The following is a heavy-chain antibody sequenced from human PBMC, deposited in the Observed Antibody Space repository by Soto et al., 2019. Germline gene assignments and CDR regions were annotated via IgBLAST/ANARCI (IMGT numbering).Heavy chain of an antibody. CDR2: IKQAGSEE. Sequence: EVQLVESGGGLVQPGGSLRLSCAASGFTFSSYWMSWFRQAPGKGLEWVANIKQAGSEENYVDSVKGRFTISRDNAKDALYLQMNSLRVEGTAVYYCAREIAARLWGKGTTVTVSS. J-gene: IGHJ6*04. V-gene: IGHV3-7*01. D-gene: IGHD6-6*01. CDR3: AREIAARL. CDR1: GFTFSSYW.